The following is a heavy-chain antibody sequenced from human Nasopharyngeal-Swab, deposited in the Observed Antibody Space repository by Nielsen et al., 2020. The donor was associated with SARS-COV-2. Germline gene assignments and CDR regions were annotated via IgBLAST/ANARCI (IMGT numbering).Heavy chain of an antibody. J-gene: IGHJ6*02. CDR3: ARDSYGSGSDYYYYGMDV. CDR2: IKQDGSEK. Sequence: GGSLRLSCAASGFTFSSYWMSWVRQAPGKGLEWVANIKQDGSEKYYVDSVKGRFTISRDNAKNSLYLQMNSLRAEDTAVYYCARDSYGSGSDYYYYGMDVWGQGTTVPSP. CDR1: GFTFSSYW. V-gene: IGHV3-7*01. D-gene: IGHD3-10*01.